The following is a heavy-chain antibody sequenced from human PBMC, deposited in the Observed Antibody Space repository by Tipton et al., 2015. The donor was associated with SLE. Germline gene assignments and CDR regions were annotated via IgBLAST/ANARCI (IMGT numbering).Heavy chain of an antibody. V-gene: IGHV4-38-2*02. CDR2: IYHSGST. CDR3: ARGISGYSSSWYYYYHHMDV. J-gene: IGHJ6*02. D-gene: IGHD6-13*01. CDR1: GYSISSGYY. Sequence: TLSLTCTVSGYSISSGYYWGWIRQPPGKGLEWIGSIYHSGSTYYNPSLKSRVTISVDTSKNQFSLKLSSVTVADTAVYYCARGISGYSSSWYYYYHHMDVWGQGTAVTVSS.